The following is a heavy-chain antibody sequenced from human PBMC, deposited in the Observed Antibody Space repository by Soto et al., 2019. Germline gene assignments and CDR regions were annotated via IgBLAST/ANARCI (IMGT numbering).Heavy chain of an antibody. V-gene: IGHV1-2*02. CDR1: GYTFTGYY. Sequence: QVQLVQSGAEVKKPGASVKVSCKASGYTFTGYYMHWVRQAPGQGLEWMGWINPNSGGTNYAQNIQGRVTMTRDTSVSTAYMEVDRLTSDDTAVYYCARARVPTISEDAFDIWGQGTLVTVSS. J-gene: IGHJ3*02. CDR3: ARARVPTISEDAFDI. CDR2: INPNSGGT. D-gene: IGHD2-2*01.